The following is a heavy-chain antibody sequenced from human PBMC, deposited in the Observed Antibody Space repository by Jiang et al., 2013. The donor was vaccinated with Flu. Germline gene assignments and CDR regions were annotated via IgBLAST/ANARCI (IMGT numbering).Heavy chain of an antibody. CDR2: INAGNGDT. CDR1: GYTFTNYP. Sequence: SGAEVKEPGASVKVSCKVSGYTFTNYPMHWVRQAPGQRLEWMGWINAGNGDTEYSQKFQDRVTITRDTSASTVYMELSSLRSGDTAIYYCARMNYDLLTGYFSPYNWFDPWGQGTLV. CDR3: ARMNYDLLTGYFSPYNWFDP. J-gene: IGHJ5*02. D-gene: IGHD3-9*01. V-gene: IGHV1-3*01.